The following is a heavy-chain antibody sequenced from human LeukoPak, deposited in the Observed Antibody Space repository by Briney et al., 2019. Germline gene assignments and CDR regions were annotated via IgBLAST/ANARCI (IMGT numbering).Heavy chain of an antibody. D-gene: IGHD6-19*01. V-gene: IGHV4-59*01. J-gene: IGHJ5*02. CDR1: GGSISSYY. CDR2: IYYSGST. Sequence: SETLSLTCTVSGGSISSYYWSWIRQPPGKGLEWIGYIYYSGSTNYNPYLKSRVTISVATSKNQFSLKLSSVTAADTAVYYCARDRVAVAGQYQNWFDPWGQGTLVTVSS. CDR3: ARDRVAVAGQYQNWFDP.